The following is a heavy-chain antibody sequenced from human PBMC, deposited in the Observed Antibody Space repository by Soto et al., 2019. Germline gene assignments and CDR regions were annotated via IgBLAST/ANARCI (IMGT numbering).Heavy chain of an antibody. V-gene: IGHV3-30-3*01. D-gene: IGHD3-22*01. CDR2: ISYDGSNK. CDR3: ARDVIGQNWFDP. Sequence: GGSLRLSCAASGFTFSSYAMHWVRQAPGKGLEWVAVISYDGSNKYYADSVKGRFTISRDNSKNTLYLQMNSLRAEDTAVYYCARDVIGQNWFDPWGQGTLVTVPS. J-gene: IGHJ5*02. CDR1: GFTFSSYA.